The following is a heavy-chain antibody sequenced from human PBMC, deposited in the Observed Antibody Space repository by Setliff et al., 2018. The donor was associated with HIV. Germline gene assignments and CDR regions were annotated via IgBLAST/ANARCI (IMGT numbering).Heavy chain of an antibody. CDR1: GGSVSNGNFY. J-gene: IGHJ4*02. CDR2: IYTNGRA. Sequence: PSETLSLTCTVSGGSVSNGNFYWTWIRLPAGKGLEWIGRIYTNGRANYNPSLRSRTTMPIDTSKNQFSLTVISVAATDTDVYYCAREGRRYYGSGSPYFDYWGQGTLVTSPQ. CDR3: AREGRRYYGSGSPYFDY. V-gene: IGHV4-61*02. D-gene: IGHD3-10*01.